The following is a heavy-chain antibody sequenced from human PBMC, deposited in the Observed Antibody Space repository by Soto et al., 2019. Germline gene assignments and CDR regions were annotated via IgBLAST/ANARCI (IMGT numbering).Heavy chain of an antibody. Sequence: QVQLVQSGDEVKKPGASVKVSCKASGYIFVNYGIASVRQAPRQGLEWMGWISPYTGNTHSASKVQGRLTMTTDTSTRIAYVDLGRLTSDATAVYYLVMVDNYVTPTPQDVWGQGTTGTVSS. V-gene: IGHV1-18*01. CDR2: ISPYTGNT. CDR3: VMVDNYVTPTPQDV. J-gene: IGHJ6*02. CDR1: GYIFVNYG. D-gene: IGHD3-16*01.